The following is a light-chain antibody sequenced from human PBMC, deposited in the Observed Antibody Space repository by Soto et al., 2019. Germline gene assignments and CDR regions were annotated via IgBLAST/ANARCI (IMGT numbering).Light chain of an antibody. V-gene: IGLV4-69*01. Sequence: QLVLTQSPSASASLGASVKLTCTLSSGHSNYAIAWHQQQPEKGPRYLMKLNSDGSHSKGDGIPDRFSGSSSGAERYLTISSLQSEDEADYYCQTWVTGIYVFGTGTQLTVL. CDR3: QTWVTGIYV. J-gene: IGLJ1*01. CDR2: LNSDGSH. CDR1: SGHSNYA.